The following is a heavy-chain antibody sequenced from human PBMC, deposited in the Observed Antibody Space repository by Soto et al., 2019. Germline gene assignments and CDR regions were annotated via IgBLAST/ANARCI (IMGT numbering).Heavy chain of an antibody. V-gene: IGHV1-18*01. CDR3: AMVDVYVTTSPQDV. CDR1: GYTFTRYG. CDR2: INTYNGNT. J-gene: IGHJ6*02. Sequence: QVQLVQSGAEVKNPGASVKVSCKASGYTFTRYGIGWARQAPGQGLEWMGWINTYNGNTNYAQNVQGRVTLTTDTSTSTAYMELRSLRSNDPAIYYCAMVDVYVTTSPQDVWGQGTTLIVSS. D-gene: IGHD3-16*01.